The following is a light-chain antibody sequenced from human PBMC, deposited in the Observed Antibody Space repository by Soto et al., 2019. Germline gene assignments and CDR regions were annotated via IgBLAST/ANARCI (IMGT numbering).Light chain of an antibody. CDR2: GVS. CDR1: RSDIGSYNY. V-gene: IGLV2-14*01. J-gene: IGLJ1*01. CDR3: ISDTGRSTSYV. Sequence: QSVLTQPASGSGSPGQSITISCSGTRSDIGSYNYVAWYQQFPGKTPKILIYGVSNRPSGVSSRFSGSKSGNTASLTISGLHAEDEADYYCISDTGRSTSYVCGSGTKLTVL.